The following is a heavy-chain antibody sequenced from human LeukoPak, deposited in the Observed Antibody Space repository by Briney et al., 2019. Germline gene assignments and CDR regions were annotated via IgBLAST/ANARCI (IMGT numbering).Heavy chain of an antibody. J-gene: IGHJ6*04. CDR1: GFTFSSYW. CDR2: INHSGST. CDR3: ARLVVLRYFDWLGALDV. Sequence: GSLRLSCAASGFTFSSYWMSWIRQPPGKGLEWIGEINHSGSTNYNPSLKSRVTISVDTSKNQFSLKLSSVTAADTAVYYCARLVVLRYFDWLGALDVWGKGTTVTISS. D-gene: IGHD3-9*01. V-gene: IGHV4-34*01.